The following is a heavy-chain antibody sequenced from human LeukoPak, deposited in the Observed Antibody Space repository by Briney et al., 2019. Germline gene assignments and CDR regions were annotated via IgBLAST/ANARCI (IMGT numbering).Heavy chain of an antibody. Sequence: ASVKVSCKASGYTFTGYYMHWVRQATGQGLEWMGWMNPNSGNTGYAQKFQGRVTMTRNTSISTAYMELSSLRSEDTAVYYCARVVANWFDPWGQGTLVTVSS. CDR1: GYTFTGYY. CDR3: ARVVANWFDP. J-gene: IGHJ5*02. CDR2: MNPNSGNT. D-gene: IGHD2-15*01. V-gene: IGHV1-8*02.